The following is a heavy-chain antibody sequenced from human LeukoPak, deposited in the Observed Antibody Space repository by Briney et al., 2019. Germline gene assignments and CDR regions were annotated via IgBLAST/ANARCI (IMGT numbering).Heavy chain of an antibody. J-gene: IGHJ4*02. D-gene: IGHD1-26*01. CDR1: GFTFSSYE. CDR2: ISSSGSTI. CDR3: AREISGSYYEYIDY. V-gene: IGHV3-48*03. Sequence: PGGSLRLSCAASGFTFSSYEMNWVRQAPGKGLEWLSYISSSGSTIYYADYVKGRFTISRDNAKNSLYLQMNSLRAEDTAVYYCAREISGSYYEYIDYWGQGTLVTVSS.